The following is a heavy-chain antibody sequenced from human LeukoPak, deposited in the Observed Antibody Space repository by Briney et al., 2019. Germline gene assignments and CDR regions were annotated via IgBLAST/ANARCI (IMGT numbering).Heavy chain of an antibody. Sequence: GGSLRLSCGASGFTFSSYGMHWVRQAPGKGLEWVAFIRYDGSNKYYADSVKGRFTISRDNSKNTLYLQMNSLRAEDTAIYYCAKDFGSAFGWSPFDYWGQGTLVTVSS. CDR2: IRYDGSNK. CDR1: GFTFSSYG. V-gene: IGHV3-30*02. CDR3: AKDFGSAFGWSPFDY. J-gene: IGHJ4*02. D-gene: IGHD6-19*01.